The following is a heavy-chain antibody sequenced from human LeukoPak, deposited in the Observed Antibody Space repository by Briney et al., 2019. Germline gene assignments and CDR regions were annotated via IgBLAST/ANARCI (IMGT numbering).Heavy chain of an antibody. CDR2: IWSDGNNR. J-gene: IGHJ6*03. CDR3: AKDPGASVSGFYMDV. D-gene: IGHD2-8*02. V-gene: IGHV3-30*02. Sequence: GGSLRLSCAASGVTFRNYGMHWGRQAPGKGLERVSFIWSDGNNRFYADSVKGRFTISRDNSKNMLYLQMDTLRAEDTALYYCAKDPGASVSGFYMDVWGKGTTVIVSS. CDR1: GVTFRNYG.